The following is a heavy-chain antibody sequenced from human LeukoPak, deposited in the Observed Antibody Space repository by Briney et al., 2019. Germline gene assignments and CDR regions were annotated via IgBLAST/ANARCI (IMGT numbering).Heavy chain of an antibody. J-gene: IGHJ4*02. V-gene: IGHV1-18*01. CDR2: ISAFNGNT. Sequence: ASVKVSCKASGYIFTSYGVSWVRQAPGQGLEWMGWISAFNGNTNYAQRFRGRVTMTTEASTSTAYMELRSLRSDDTAFYYCAREPGLARSTFFDYWGQGTLVTVSS. CDR1: GYIFTSYG. D-gene: IGHD3-16*01. CDR3: AREPGLARSTFFDY.